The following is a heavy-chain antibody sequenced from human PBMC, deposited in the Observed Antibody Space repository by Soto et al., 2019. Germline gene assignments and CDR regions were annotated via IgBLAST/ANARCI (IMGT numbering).Heavy chain of an antibody. CDR1: GLTFSSNW. J-gene: IGHJ5*02. Sequence: EVQLVESGGGLVQPGGSLRLSCAASGLTFSSNWMSWVRQAPGRGLECVANIKQDGNEKYYVDSVKGRFTISRDNAKNSLDLQMTSLRAEDTAVYYCARVVGAPNWFDPWGQGPLVTVSS. V-gene: IGHV3-7*04. CDR2: IKQDGNEK. CDR3: ARVVGAPNWFDP. D-gene: IGHD1-26*01.